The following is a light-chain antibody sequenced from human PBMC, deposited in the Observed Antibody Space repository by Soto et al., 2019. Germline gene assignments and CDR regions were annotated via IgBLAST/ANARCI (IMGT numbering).Light chain of an antibody. V-gene: IGLV2-14*01. CDR1: SSDVGGYDY. CDR3: SSFGGTIRV. J-gene: IGLJ2*01. Sequence: QHVLTQPASVSGSPGQAITISCTGTSSDVGGYDYVSWYQQYPGKAPKLMIYEVSSRPSGVSNRFSGSKSGNTASLTISGLQAEDEADYYCSSFGGTIRVFGGGTKLTVL. CDR2: EVS.